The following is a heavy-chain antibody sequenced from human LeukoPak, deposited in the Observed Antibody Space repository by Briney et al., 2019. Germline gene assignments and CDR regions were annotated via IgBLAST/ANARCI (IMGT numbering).Heavy chain of an antibody. J-gene: IGHJ4*02. V-gene: IGHV4-39*07. CDR1: GGSISSSSYY. Sequence: SETLSLTCTVSGGSISSSSYYWGWIRQPPGKGLEWIGSIYYSGSTYYNPSLKSRVTISVDTSKNQFSLKLSSVTAADTAVYYCARVDAFRSGCDYWGQGTLVTVSS. CDR2: IYYSGST. D-gene: IGHD3-3*01. CDR3: ARVDAFRSGCDY.